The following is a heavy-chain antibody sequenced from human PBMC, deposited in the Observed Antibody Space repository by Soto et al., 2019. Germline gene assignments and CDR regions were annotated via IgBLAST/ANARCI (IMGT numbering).Heavy chain of an antibody. Sequence: GGSLRLSCAASGFTFDDYAMHWVRQAPGKGLEWVSGISWNSGSIGYADSVKGRFTISRDNAKNSLYLQMNSLRAEDTALYYCAKDLFGEFDYWGQGTLVTVSS. D-gene: IGHD3-10*02. CDR2: ISWNSGSI. CDR3: AKDLFGEFDY. CDR1: GFTFDDYA. V-gene: IGHV3-9*01. J-gene: IGHJ4*02.